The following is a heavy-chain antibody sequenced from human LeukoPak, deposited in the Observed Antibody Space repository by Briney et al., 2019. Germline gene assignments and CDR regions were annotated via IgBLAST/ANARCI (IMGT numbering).Heavy chain of an antibody. V-gene: IGHV4-59*08. CDR1: GDSISSYY. D-gene: IGHD3-10*01. Sequence: SETLSLTCTVSGDSISSYYWSWIRQPPGKGLEWIGYIYYSWSTNYNPSLKSRVTISVDTSKNHFSLKLSSVTAADTAVYYCARRTLWFGEFPPYFDYWGQGTLVTVSS. J-gene: IGHJ4*02. CDR2: IYYSWST. CDR3: ARRTLWFGEFPPYFDY.